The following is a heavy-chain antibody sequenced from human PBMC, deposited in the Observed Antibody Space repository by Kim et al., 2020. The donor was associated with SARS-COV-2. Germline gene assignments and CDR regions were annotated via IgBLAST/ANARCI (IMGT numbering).Heavy chain of an antibody. Sequence: SVKVSCKASGGTFSSYAISWVRQAPGQGLEWMGGIIPIFGTANYAQKFQGRVTITADESTSTAYMELSSLRSEDTAVYFCARVLNLVVHSSSWYFDLWGRGTLVTVSS. D-gene: IGHD6-13*01. CDR3: ARVLNLVVHSSSWYFDL. V-gene: IGHV1-69*13. J-gene: IGHJ2*01. CDR2: IIPIFGTA. CDR1: GGTFSSYA.